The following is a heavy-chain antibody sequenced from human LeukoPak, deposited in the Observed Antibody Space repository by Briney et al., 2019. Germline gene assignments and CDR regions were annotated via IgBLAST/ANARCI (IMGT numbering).Heavy chain of an antibody. V-gene: IGHV3-21*04. D-gene: IGHD1-1*01. CDR1: GFTFSSYS. J-gene: IGHJ4*02. Sequence: RSGGSLRLSCAASGFTFSSYSMNWVRQAPGKGLEWVSSISSSSSYIYYADSVKGRFTISRDNAKNSLYLQMNSLRVEDTAIYYCATHYRPAETTEDWGQGTLVAVSS. CDR3: ATHYRPAETTED. CDR2: ISSSSSYI.